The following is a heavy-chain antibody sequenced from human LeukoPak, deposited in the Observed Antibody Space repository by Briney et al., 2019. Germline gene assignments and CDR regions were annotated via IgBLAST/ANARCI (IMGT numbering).Heavy chain of an antibody. Sequence: GGSLRLSCAASGFTFSSYSMNWVRQAPGKGLEWVSSISSSSSCIYYADSVKGRFTISRDNAKNSLYLQMNSLRAEDTAVYYRAKDTGMIIPRGIGYWGQGTLVTVSS. CDR1: GFTFSSYS. CDR2: ISSSSSCI. V-gene: IGHV3-21*04. CDR3: AKDTGMIIPRGIGY. J-gene: IGHJ4*02. D-gene: IGHD3-10*01.